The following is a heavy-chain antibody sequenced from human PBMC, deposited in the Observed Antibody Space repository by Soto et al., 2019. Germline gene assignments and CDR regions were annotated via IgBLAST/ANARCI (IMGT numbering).Heavy chain of an antibody. D-gene: IGHD2-21*01. CDR3: GREVSTGDSFNI. Sequence: GGSLRLSCAASGFTFSSYAMHWVRQAPGKGLEYVPAISSNGGSTYYANSVKGRFTISRDNSKNTLYLQMGSLRAEDMAVYYWGREVSTGDSFNIGGKGKMATVS. CDR1: GFTFSSYA. V-gene: IGHV3-64*01. J-gene: IGHJ6*03. CDR2: ISSNGGST.